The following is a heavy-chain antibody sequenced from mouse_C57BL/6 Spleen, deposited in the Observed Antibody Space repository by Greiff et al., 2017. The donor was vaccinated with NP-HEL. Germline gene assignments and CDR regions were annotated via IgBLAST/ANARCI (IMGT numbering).Heavy chain of an antibody. Sequence: VQLQQPGAELVKPGDSVKLSCKASGYTFTSYWMHWVKPRPGRGLEWMGRIDPNSGGTKYNEKFKSKATLTVDKPSSAANMQLSSLTSEDSAVSYCARGNYEGDYWGQGTTLTVSS. D-gene: IGHD2-1*01. J-gene: IGHJ2*01. CDR3: ARGNYEGDY. CDR2: IDPNSGGT. V-gene: IGHV1-72*01. CDR1: GYTFTSYW.